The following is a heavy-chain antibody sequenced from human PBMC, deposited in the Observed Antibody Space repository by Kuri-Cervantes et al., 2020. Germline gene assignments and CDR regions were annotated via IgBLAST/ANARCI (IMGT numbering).Heavy chain of an antibody. Sequence: SVKVSCKASGYTLTSYGISWVRQAPGQGLEWMGGIIPIFGTANYAQKFQGRVTITADESTSTAYMELSSLRSEDTAVYYCATNRGIAVAGSPEFDYWGQGTLVTVSS. J-gene: IGHJ4*02. D-gene: IGHD6-19*01. CDR1: GYTLTSYG. CDR3: ATNRGIAVAGSPEFDY. V-gene: IGHV1-69*13. CDR2: IIPIFGTA.